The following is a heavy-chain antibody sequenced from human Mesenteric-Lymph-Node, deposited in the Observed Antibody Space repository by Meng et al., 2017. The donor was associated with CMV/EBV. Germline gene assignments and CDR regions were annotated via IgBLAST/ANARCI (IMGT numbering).Heavy chain of an antibody. Sequence: GGSLRLSCTTSGFTFGDYAMSWVRQAPGKGVEWVGFIRGKAYRGTTDYAASVKGRFIISRDDSKSIAYLQMNSLKTEDTGVYYCTRDPLPVAGSGYYFDYWGQGTLVTVSS. CDR1: GFTFGDYA. V-gene: IGHV3-49*04. J-gene: IGHJ4*02. D-gene: IGHD6-19*01. CDR3: TRDPLPVAGSGYYFDY. CDR2: IRGKAYRGTT.